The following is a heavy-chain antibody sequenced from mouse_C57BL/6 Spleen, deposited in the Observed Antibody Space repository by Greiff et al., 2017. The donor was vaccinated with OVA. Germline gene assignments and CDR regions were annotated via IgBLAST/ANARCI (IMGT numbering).Heavy chain of an antibody. CDR1: GFTFSSYA. CDR3: TRDPGYDGLDFDV. V-gene: IGHV5-9-1*02. D-gene: IGHD2-2*01. J-gene: IGHJ1*03. CDR2: ISSGGDYI. Sequence: EVKLQESGEGLVKPGGSLKLSCAASGFTFSSYAMSWVRQTPEKRLEWVAYISSGGDYIYYADTVKGRFTISRDNARNTLYLQMSSLKSEDTAMYYCTRDPGYDGLDFDVWGTGTTVTVSS.